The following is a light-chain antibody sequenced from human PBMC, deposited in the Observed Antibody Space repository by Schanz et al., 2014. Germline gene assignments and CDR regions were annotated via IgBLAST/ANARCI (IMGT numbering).Light chain of an antibody. Sequence: SYELTQPPSVSVAPGKTARITCGGHNIGSKTVHWYQQQPGQAPVLVVYDDSDRPSGIPERFSGSNSGNTATLTISRVEAGDEADYYCQVWDGSSGHVVFGGGTKLTVL. J-gene: IGLJ2*01. CDR1: NIGSKT. CDR2: DDS. V-gene: IGLV3-21*03. CDR3: QVWDGSSGHVV.